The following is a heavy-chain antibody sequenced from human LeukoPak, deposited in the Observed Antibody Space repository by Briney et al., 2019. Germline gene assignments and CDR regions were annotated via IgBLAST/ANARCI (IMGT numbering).Heavy chain of an antibody. J-gene: IGHJ5*02. D-gene: IGHD6-19*01. Sequence: GESLKISCKGSGYSFTSYWIGWVRQMPGKGLVWGGIIYPGDSDTRYSPSFQGQFTISADKSISTSYLQWTGLTPSAPPIDPFARSIAVAGTYNWFVPWGQGTLVTVSS. V-gene: IGHV5-51*01. CDR3: ARSIAVAGTYNWFVP. CDR1: GYSFTSYW. CDR2: IYPGDSDT.